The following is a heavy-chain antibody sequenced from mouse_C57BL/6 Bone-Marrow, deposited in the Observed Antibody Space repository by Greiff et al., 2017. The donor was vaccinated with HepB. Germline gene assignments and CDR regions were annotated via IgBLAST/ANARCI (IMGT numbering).Heavy chain of an antibody. Sequence: VQLQQPGAELVKPGASVKMSCKASGYTFTSYWITWVKQRPGQGLEWIGDIYPGRGSTNYNEKFKSKATLTVDTSSSTAYMQLSSLTSEDSAVYYCSRSPYYDYDVDFDYWGQGTTLTVSS. J-gene: IGHJ2*01. D-gene: IGHD2-4*01. CDR2: IYPGRGST. CDR3: SRSPYYDYDVDFDY. CDR1: GYTFTSYW. V-gene: IGHV1-55*01.